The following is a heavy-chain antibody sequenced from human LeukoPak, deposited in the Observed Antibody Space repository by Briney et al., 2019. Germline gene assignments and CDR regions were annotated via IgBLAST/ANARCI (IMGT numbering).Heavy chain of an antibody. Sequence: PGGSLRLSCAASGFTFSSYWMDWVRQAPGKGPEWVSAISDSGGRTYYADSAKGRFTISRDNSKNTLYVQMGSLRAEDTAVYYCAKAGGYCSDVRCYSSHWGQGTLVTVSS. D-gene: IGHD2-15*01. CDR1: GFTFSSYW. J-gene: IGHJ4*02. V-gene: IGHV3-23*01. CDR2: ISDSGGRT. CDR3: AKAGGYCSDVRCYSSH.